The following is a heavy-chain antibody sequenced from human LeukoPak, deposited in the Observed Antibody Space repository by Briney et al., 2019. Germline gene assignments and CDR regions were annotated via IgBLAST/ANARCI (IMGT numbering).Heavy chain of an antibody. CDR2: IYPGDSDT. CDR1: GYRFTSYW. V-gene: IGHV5-51*01. CDR3: ATPTAEDAFDI. J-gene: IGHJ3*02. D-gene: IGHD4-17*01. Sequence: GESLKISGKASGYRFTSYWIGWVRQMPGKGLEWMGIIYPGDSDTRYSPSFRGQVTISADKSISTAYLQWSSLKASDSAMYYCATPTAEDAFDIWGQGTMVTVSS.